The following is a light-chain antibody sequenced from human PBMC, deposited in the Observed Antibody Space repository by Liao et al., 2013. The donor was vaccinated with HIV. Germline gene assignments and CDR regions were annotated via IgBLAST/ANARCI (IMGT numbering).Light chain of an antibody. CDR3: QSGDSSGTWV. J-gene: IGLJ3*02. CDR2: KDS. V-gene: IGLV3-25*03. CDR1: KLGDKY. Sequence: SYELTQPPSVSVSPGQTASITCSGDKLGDKYACWYQQKPGQSPVLVIYKDSERPSGIPERFSGPSSGTTVTLTISGVQAEDEADYYCQSGDSSGTWVFGGGTKLTVL.